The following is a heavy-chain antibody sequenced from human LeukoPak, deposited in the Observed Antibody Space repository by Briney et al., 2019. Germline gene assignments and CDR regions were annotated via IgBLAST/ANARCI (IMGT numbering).Heavy chain of an antibody. Sequence: GASVKVSCKVSGYTLTELSMHWVRQAPGKGLEWMGGFDPEDGETIYAQKFQGRVTMTEDTSTDTAYMELSSLRSEDTAVYYCATVPPYTPLGYYYMDVWGKGTTVTVSS. CDR2: FDPEDGET. J-gene: IGHJ6*03. V-gene: IGHV1-24*01. CDR3: ATVPPYTPLGYYYMDV. D-gene: IGHD3-3*01. CDR1: GYTLTELS.